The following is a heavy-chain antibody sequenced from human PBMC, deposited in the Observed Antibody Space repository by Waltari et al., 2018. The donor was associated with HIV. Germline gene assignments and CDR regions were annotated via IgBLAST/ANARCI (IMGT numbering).Heavy chain of an antibody. CDR2: VYHNGNT. D-gene: IGHD3-22*01. V-gene: IGHV4-38-2*01. J-gene: IGHJ1*01. CDR1: GYSISSNYY. Sequence: QVQLQESGPGLVKSSETLSLTCAVFGYSISSNYYWAWIRQPPGKGLEWIGSVYHNGNTYYKTSLNSRVTISLDTSNNQFSLKLTSVTAADTAVYYCSRVGDEDSGYYDMRGGFQHWGQGTLVTVSS. CDR3: SRVGDEDSGYYDMRGGFQH.